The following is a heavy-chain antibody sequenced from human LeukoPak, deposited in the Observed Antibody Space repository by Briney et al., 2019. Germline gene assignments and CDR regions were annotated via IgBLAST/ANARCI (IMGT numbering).Heavy chain of an antibody. D-gene: IGHD6-19*01. V-gene: IGHV3-21*01. Sequence: KPGGSLRLSCAASGFTFSAYSMNWVRQAPGKGLEWVSSISSSSTYIYYADSVKGRFTISRDNAKNSLYLQMNSLRGEDTAVYYCARALEPSVAVIDYWGQGTLVTVSS. CDR1: GFTFSAYS. CDR2: ISSSSTYI. J-gene: IGHJ4*02. CDR3: ARALEPSVAVIDY.